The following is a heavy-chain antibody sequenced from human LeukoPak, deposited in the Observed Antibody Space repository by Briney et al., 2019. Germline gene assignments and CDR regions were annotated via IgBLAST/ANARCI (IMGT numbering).Heavy chain of an antibody. CDR3: AKGFACAENRCYGLDS. V-gene: IGHV3-53*01. CDR1: GFTVINNY. D-gene: IGHD4/OR15-4a*01. J-gene: IGHJ4*02. Sequence: GGSLRLSCAASGFTVINNYMTWVRQAPGKGLEWVSLITESGHSTYYTKSVKGRFTISRDNSKNTLYLQMNSLGVEDTALYFCAKGFACAENRCYGLDSWAQGILVIVSS. CDR2: ITESGHST.